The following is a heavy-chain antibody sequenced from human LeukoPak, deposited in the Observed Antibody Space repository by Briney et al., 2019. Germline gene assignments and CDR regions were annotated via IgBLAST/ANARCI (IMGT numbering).Heavy chain of an antibody. CDR2: IYYSGST. CDR1: GGSISSSNYY. D-gene: IGHD2-15*01. CDR3: AKLTSRLGSFDY. J-gene: IGHJ4*02. Sequence: SETLSLTCTVSGGSISSSNYYWGWIRRPPGKGLEWIGSIYYSGSTYYNPSLKSRVTISVDTSKNQFSLKLRSVTAADTAAYYCAKLTSRLGSFDYWGQGTLVTVSS. V-gene: IGHV4-39*01.